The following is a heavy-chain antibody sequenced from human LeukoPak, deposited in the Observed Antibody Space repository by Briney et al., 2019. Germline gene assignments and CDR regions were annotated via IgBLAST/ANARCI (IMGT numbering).Heavy chain of an antibody. Sequence: GASLRLSCAASGFTFSTYEMNWVRQAPGKGLEWDSSIGTDGYSYSAVSVKGRFTISRDNAKSTLYLQMDSLTVEDTALYYCARGTIGGNPASAYWGQGTLVTVSS. D-gene: IGHD4-23*01. CDR2: IGTDGYS. CDR3: ARGTIGGNPASAY. J-gene: IGHJ4*02. V-gene: IGHV3-21*06. CDR1: GFTFSTYE.